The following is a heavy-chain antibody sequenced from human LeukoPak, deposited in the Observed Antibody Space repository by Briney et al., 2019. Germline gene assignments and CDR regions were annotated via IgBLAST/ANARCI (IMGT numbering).Heavy chain of an antibody. Sequence: GGSLRLSCAASGLTFSSYGMHWVRQAPGKGLEWVAVIWYDGSNKYYADSVKGRFTISRDNSKNTLYLQMNSLRAEDTAVYYCAREVYSSGWYGYYFDYWGQGTLVTVSS. D-gene: IGHD6-19*01. CDR1: GLTFSSYG. J-gene: IGHJ4*02. V-gene: IGHV3-33*01. CDR3: AREVYSSGWYGYYFDY. CDR2: IWYDGSNK.